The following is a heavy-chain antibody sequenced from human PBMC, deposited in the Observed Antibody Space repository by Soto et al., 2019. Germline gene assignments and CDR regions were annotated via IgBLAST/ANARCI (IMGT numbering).Heavy chain of an antibody. J-gene: IGHJ5*02. V-gene: IGHV3-33*01. D-gene: IGHD1-1*01. Sequence: AXEFQSSSYGIHRVSKETVKGLEWVAVIWYDGSNKYYADSVKGRFNISRDNPQNSLFLQMNSLRAEEMSLFFCVREFCSQGNVDLLVQGTLVPV. CDR2: IWYDGSNK. CDR1: EFQSSSYG. CDR3: VREFCSQGNVDL.